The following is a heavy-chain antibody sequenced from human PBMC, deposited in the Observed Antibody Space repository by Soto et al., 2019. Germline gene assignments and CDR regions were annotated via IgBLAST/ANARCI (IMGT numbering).Heavy chain of an antibody. Sequence: PGGSLRLSCAASGFTFSSYSMNWVRQAPGKGLEWVPSISSSSSYIYYADSVKGRFTISRDDAKNSLYLQMNSLRAEDTAVYYCARVRMITFGGPVSYFDYWGQGTLVTVSS. CDR1: GFTFSSYS. D-gene: IGHD3-16*01. CDR2: ISSSSSYI. CDR3: ARVRMITFGGPVSYFDY. V-gene: IGHV3-21*01. J-gene: IGHJ4*02.